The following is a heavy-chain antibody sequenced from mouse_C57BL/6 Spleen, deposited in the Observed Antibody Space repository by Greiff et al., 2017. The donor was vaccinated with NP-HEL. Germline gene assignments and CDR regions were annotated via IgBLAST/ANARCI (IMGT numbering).Heavy chain of an antibody. Sequence: VQLQQSGPELVKPGASVKISCKASGYTFTDYYMNWVKQSHGKSLEWIGDINPNNGGTSYNQKFKGKATLTVDKSSSTAYMELRSLTSEDSAVYYCAREGDGRAWFAYWGQGTLVTVSA. V-gene: IGHV1-26*01. CDR2: INPNNGGT. D-gene: IGHD1-1*01. CDR3: AREGDGRAWFAY. CDR1: GYTFTDYY. J-gene: IGHJ3*01.